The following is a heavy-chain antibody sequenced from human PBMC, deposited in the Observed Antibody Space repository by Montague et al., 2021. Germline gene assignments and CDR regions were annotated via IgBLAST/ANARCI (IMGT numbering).Heavy chain of an antibody. CDR1: GDSVSNNNAA. CDR2: TYYRSTWYT. D-gene: IGHD3-10*01. CDR3: AREGVGDLLFSFDS. V-gene: IGHV6-1*01. J-gene: IGHJ4*02. Sequence: CAISGDSVSNNNAAWNWIRESPSRGLGWLGRTYYRSTWYTDCAVSVKGRIAINPDTSKNQFSLQLNSVTPEDTAVYYCAREGVGDLLFSFDSWGQGTLVTVSS.